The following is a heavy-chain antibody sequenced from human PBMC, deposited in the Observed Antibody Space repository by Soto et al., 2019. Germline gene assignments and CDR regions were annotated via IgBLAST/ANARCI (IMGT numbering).Heavy chain of an antibody. J-gene: IGHJ6*02. CDR1: GFTFSSYA. CDR2: ISYDGSNK. D-gene: IGHD3-22*01. Sequence: PGGSLRLSCAASGFTFSSYAMHWVRQAPGKGLEWVAVISYDGSNKYYADSVKGRFTISRDNSKNTLYLQMNSLRAEDTAVYYCARGSVFYYYDSSGYLNYYGMDVWGQGTTVTVSS. V-gene: IGHV3-30-3*01. CDR3: ARGSVFYYYDSSGYLNYYGMDV.